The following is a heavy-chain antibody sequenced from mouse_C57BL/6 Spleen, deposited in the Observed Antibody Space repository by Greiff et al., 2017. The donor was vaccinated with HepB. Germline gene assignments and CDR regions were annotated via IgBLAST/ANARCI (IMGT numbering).Heavy chain of an antibody. D-gene: IGHD2-4*01. Sequence: EVQRVESGEGLVKPGGSLKLSCAASGFTFSSYAMSWVRQTPEKRLEWVAYISSGGDYIYYADTVKGRVTISRDNARNTLYLQMSSLKSEDTAMYYCTREGVYYDYEGWYFGVWGTGTTVTVAS. CDR3: TREGVYYDYEGWYFGV. J-gene: IGHJ1*03. V-gene: IGHV5-9-1*02. CDR1: GFTFSSYA. CDR2: ISSGGDYI.